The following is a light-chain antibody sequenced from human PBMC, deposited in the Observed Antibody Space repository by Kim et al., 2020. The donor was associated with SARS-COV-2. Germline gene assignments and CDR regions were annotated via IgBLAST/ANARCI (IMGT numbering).Light chain of an antibody. CDR3: NSRDSSGNHRVV. V-gene: IGLV3-19*01. J-gene: IGLJ2*01. CDR1: SLRSYY. CDR2: GKN. Sequence: LGQTVRITCQGDSLRSYYSSWYQQNPGQAPVLVIYGKNNRPSGIPDRFSGSSSGNTASLTITGAQAEDEADYYCNSRDSSGNHRVVFGGGTKLTVL.